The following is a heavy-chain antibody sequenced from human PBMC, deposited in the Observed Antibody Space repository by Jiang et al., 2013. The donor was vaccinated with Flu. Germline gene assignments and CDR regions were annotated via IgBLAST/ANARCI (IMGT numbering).Heavy chain of an antibody. J-gene: IGHJ6*02. CDR2: IYYSGST. CDR1: GGSISSSSYY. CDR3: ARFRLEQQLSGLSGAYYYYYYGMDV. D-gene: IGHD6-13*01. Sequence: GPGLVKPSETLSLTCTVSGGSISSSSYYWGWIRQPPGKGLEWIGSIYYSGSTYYNPSLKSRVTISVDTSKNQFSLKLSSVTAADTAVYYCARFRLEQQLSGLSGAYYYYYYGMDVWGQGTTVTVSS. V-gene: IGHV4-39*07.